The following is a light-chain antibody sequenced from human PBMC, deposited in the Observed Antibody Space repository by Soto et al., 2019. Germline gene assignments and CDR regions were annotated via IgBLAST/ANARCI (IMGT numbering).Light chain of an antibody. CDR3: QQRSNWPYT. J-gene: IGKJ2*01. Sequence: EIVLTQSPATLSLSPGERATLSCRASQSVSSYLAWYQPKPGQAPRLLIYDASNRATGIPARFSGRGSGTDCPLPISSLEPDDFAVYYCQQRSNWPYTFGQGTKLEIK. CDR2: DAS. CDR1: QSVSSY. V-gene: IGKV3-11*01.